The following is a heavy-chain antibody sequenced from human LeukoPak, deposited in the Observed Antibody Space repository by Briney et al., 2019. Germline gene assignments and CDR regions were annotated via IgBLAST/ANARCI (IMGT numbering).Heavy chain of an antibody. CDR1: GFTFSSYT. Sequence: GGSLRLSCTGSGFTFSSYTMSWVRQAPGKGLRWVSTITTGGPNTYYADSVKGRFTVSRDDSKNTLYLQMNSLRAEDTAVYYCARTISVAGDAFDIWGQGTMVTVSS. V-gene: IGHV3-23*01. D-gene: IGHD6-19*01. CDR3: ARTISVAGDAFDI. J-gene: IGHJ3*02. CDR2: ITTGGPNT.